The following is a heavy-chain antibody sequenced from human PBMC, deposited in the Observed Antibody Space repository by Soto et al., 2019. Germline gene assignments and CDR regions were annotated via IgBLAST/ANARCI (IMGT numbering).Heavy chain of an antibody. CDR3: VGGGYTYGFHY. V-gene: IGHV3-74*01. J-gene: IGHJ4*02. Sequence: GGSLRLSCAVSGFTVTSHWMHWVRQAPGKGLVWVSRINSDGSSINFADSVKGRFTISRDNAKNTLYLQMNSLRAEDTAVYYCVGGGYTYGFHYWGQGALVTVSS. CDR1: GFTVTSHW. CDR2: INSDGSSI. D-gene: IGHD5-18*01.